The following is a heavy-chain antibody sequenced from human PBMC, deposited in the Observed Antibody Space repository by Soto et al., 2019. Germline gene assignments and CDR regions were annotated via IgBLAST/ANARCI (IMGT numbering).Heavy chain of an antibody. CDR1: GFSLTTTGLG. V-gene: IGHV2-5*02. D-gene: IGHD3-22*01. CDR2: TYWDDEK. Sequence: QITLKESGPTLVKPTQTLTLTCTFSGFSLTTTGLGVGWIRQPPGKAREWLALTYWDDEKHYSPALKSRLTITKDTAKAQVVLTMTDIDPVDTATSYCARRTSHFSPRGYDVWGQGTMVAVSA. J-gene: IGHJ3*01. CDR3: ARRTSHFSPRGYDV.